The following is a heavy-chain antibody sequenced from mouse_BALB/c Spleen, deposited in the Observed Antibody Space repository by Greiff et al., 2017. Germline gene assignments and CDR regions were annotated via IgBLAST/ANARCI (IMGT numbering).Heavy chain of an antibody. CDR2: ISSGGSYT. CDR3: TRDRGGPYYAMDY. D-gene: IGHD3-1*01. J-gene: IGHJ4*01. CDR1: GFTFSSYT. V-gene: IGHV5-6-4*01. Sequence: DVKLVESGGGLVKPGGSLKLSCAASGFTFSSYTMSWVRQTPEKRLEWVATISSGGSYTYYPDSVKGRFTISRDNAKNTLYLQMSSLKSEDTAMYYCTRDRGGPYYAMDYWGQGTSVTVSS.